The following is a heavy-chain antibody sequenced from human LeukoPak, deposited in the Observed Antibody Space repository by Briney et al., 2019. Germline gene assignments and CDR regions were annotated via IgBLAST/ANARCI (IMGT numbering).Heavy chain of an antibody. J-gene: IGHJ5*02. CDR2: ISSSSSYI. CDR1: GFTFTTYS. Sequence: PGGSLRLSCAASGFTFTTYSMNWVRQAPGKGLEWVSSISSSSSYIYYADSVKGRFTISRDNAKNSLYLQMNSLRAEDTAVYYCARSSSPNWFDPWGQGTLVTVSS. CDR3: ARSSSPNWFDP. D-gene: IGHD6-13*01. V-gene: IGHV3-21*01.